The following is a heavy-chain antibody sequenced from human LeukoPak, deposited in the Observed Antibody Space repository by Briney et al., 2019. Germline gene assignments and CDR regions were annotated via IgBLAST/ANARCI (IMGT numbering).Heavy chain of an antibody. CDR1: GFTFTSSA. D-gene: IGHD6-19*01. CDR2: IVVGSGNT. Sequence: SVKVSCKASGFTFTSSAVQWVRQARGQRLEWIGWIVVGSGNTNYAQKFQERVTITRDMSTSTAYMELSSLRSEDTAVYCCARDLRYTSGWPNWFDPWGQGTLVTVSS. CDR3: ARDLRYTSGWPNWFDP. J-gene: IGHJ5*02. V-gene: IGHV1-58*01.